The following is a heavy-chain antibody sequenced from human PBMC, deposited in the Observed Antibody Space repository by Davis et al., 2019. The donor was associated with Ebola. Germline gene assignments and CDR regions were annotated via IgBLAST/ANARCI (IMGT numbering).Heavy chain of an antibody. CDR3: AKSFNYYDTSGYYSPFY. CDR1: GLNFNTYA. D-gene: IGHD3-22*01. CDR2: IGGSGGVA. J-gene: IGHJ4*02. V-gene: IGHV3-23*01. Sequence: GESLKISCEASGLNFNTYAMSWVRQAPGKGLEWVSVIGGSGGVAYYVDSVKGRFTISRDNSKNALYLQMNSLRAEDTAVYYCAKSFNYYDTSGYYSPFYWGQGTLVTVSS.